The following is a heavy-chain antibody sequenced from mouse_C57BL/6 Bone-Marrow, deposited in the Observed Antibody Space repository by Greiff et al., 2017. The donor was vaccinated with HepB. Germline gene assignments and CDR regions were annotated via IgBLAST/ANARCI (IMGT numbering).Heavy chain of an antibody. CDR2: IHPNSGST. CDR3: ARLGPWFAY. V-gene: IGHV1-64*01. J-gene: IGHJ3*01. Sequence: QVHVKQSGAELVKPGASVKLSCKASGYTFTSYWMHWVKQRPGQGLEWIGMIHPNSGSTNYNEKFKSKATLTVDKSSSTAYMQLSSLTSEDSAVYYCARLGPWFAYWGQGTLVTVSA. CDR1: GYTFTSYW.